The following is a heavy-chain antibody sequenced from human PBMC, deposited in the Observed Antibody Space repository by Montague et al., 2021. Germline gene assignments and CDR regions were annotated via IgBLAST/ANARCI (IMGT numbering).Heavy chain of an antibody. CDR3: AREGVGDLLFSFDS. J-gene: IGHJ4*02. CDR2: TYYRSTWYT. Sequence: CAISGDSVSNNNAAWNWIRESPSRGLEWLGRTYYRSTWYTDYAVSVKGRIAINPDTSKNRFSLQLNSVTPEDTAVYYCAREGVGDLLFSFDSWGQGTLATVSS. V-gene: IGHV6-1*01. CDR1: GDSVSNNNAA. D-gene: IGHD3-10*01.